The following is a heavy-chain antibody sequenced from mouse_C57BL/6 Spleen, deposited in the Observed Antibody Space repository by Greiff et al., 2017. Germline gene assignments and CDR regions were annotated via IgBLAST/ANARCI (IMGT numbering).Heavy chain of an antibody. J-gene: IGHJ1*03. D-gene: IGHD2-1*01. CDR1: GFSFNTYA. CDR3: VRHGDGKNPYWYFDV. V-gene: IGHV10-1*01. Sequence: EVQGVESGGGLVQPKGSLKLSCAASGFSFNTYAMNWVRQAPGKGLEWVARIRSKSNNDATYYADSVNDRFTISSDDSESMLYLQMNNLKTEDTAMYYCVRHGDGKNPYWYFDVWGTGTTVTGSS. CDR2: IRSKSNNDAT.